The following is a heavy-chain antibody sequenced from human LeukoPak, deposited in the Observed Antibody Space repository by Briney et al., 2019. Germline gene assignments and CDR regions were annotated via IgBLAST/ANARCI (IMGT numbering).Heavy chain of an antibody. CDR1: GFTFRNYA. V-gene: IGHV3-30-3*01. CDR3: ARETGSSPMDV. D-gene: IGHD1-14*01. J-gene: IGHJ6*02. Sequence: GGSLRLSCAASGFTFRNYAVHWVRQAPGKGLEWVAMISDDGSNGNYADSVKGRFTISRDNSKNTLYLQMNSLRPDDTALYSCARETGSSPMDVWGQGTTVTVSS. CDR2: ISDDGSNG.